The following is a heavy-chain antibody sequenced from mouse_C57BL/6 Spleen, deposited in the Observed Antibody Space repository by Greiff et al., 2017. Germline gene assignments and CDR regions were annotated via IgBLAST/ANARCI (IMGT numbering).Heavy chain of an antibody. V-gene: IGHV1-85*01. CDR1: GYTFTSYY. CDR3: ASAFITTVVANYIDY. J-gene: IGHJ2*01. CDR2: IYPRDGST. Sequence: VQLQQPGPELVKPGASVKLSCKASGYTFTSYYINWVKQRPGQGLEWIGWIYPRDGSTKYNEKFKGKATLTVDTSSSTAYMELHSLTSEDAEVYFCASAFITTVVANYIDYWGQGTTLTVSS. D-gene: IGHD1-1*01.